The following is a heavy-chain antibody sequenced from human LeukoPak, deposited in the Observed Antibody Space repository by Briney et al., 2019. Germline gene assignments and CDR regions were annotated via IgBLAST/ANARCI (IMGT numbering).Heavy chain of an antibody. J-gene: IGHJ4*02. Sequence: GGSLRLSCAASGFTFDDHTIHWVRQPPGKGLEWVSLISANGATTYYADSVKGRFTVSRDNSKNSLYLKMNSLRTEDTALYYCARDRYKWNENLDYWGQGTLVTVSS. CDR1: GFTFDDHT. CDR3: ARDRYKWNENLDY. D-gene: IGHD1-1*01. V-gene: IGHV3-43*02. CDR2: ISANGATT.